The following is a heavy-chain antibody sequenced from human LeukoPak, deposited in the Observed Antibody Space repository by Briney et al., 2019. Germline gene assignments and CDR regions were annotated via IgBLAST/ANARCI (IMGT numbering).Heavy chain of an antibody. CDR3: ARDGVSALNLYSDL. J-gene: IGHJ2*01. CDR1: GGSISSSSYY. CDR2: IYYSGST. V-gene: IGHV4-39*07. D-gene: IGHD3-3*01. Sequence: SETLSLTCTVSGGSISSSSYYWGWIRQPPGKGLEWIGSIYYSGSTYYNPSLKSRVTISVDTSKNQFSLSLISVTAADTAVYYCARDGVSALNLYSDLWGRGTLVTVSS.